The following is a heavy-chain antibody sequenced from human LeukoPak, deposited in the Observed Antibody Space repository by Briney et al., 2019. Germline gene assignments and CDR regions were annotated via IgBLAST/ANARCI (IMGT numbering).Heavy chain of an antibody. CDR3: ARVVDFWSGYFDAFDI. CDR1: GFTFSSYW. D-gene: IGHD3-3*01. V-gene: IGHV3-7*01. Sequence: GGSLRLSCAASGFTFSSYWMSWGRQAPGKGLEWVANIKQDGSEKYYVDSVKGRFTISRDNAKNSLYLQMNSLRAEDTAVYYCARVVDFWSGYFDAFDIWGQGTMVTVSS. CDR2: IKQDGSEK. J-gene: IGHJ3*02.